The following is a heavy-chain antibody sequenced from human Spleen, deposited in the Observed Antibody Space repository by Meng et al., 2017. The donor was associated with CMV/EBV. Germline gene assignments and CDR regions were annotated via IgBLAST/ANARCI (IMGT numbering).Heavy chain of an antibody. CDR2: IYYSGST. D-gene: IGHD6-13*01. J-gene: IGHJ4*02. Sequence: SETLSLTCTVSGGSISSSSYYWGWIRQPPGKGLEWIGSIYYSGSTYYNPSLKSRVTISVDTSKNQFSLKLSSVTAADTAVYYCARDSSWYIYWGQGTLVTVSS. CDR1: GGSISSSSYY. CDR3: ARDSSWYIY. V-gene: IGHV4-39*02.